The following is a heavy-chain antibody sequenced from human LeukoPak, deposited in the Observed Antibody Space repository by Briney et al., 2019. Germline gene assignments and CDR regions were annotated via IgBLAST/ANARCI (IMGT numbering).Heavy chain of an antibody. CDR2: ISYDGSNK. CDR3: AKGGRPWFGELFFDY. V-gene: IGHV3-30*18. CDR1: GFTFSSYW. J-gene: IGHJ4*02. Sequence: GGSLRLSCAASGFTFSSYWMHWVRQAPGKGLEWVAVISYDGSNKYYADSVKGRFTISRDNSKNTLYLQMNSLRAEDTAVYYCAKGGRPWFGELFFDYWGQGTLVTVSS. D-gene: IGHD3-10*01.